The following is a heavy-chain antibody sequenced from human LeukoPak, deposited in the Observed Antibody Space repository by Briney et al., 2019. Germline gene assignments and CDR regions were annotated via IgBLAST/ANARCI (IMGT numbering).Heavy chain of an antibody. CDR3: ARLSYQLRAFDI. V-gene: IGHV1-2*02. D-gene: IGHD2-2*01. Sequence: ASVKVSCKASGGTFSSYAISWVRQAPGQGLEWMGWINPNSGGTNYAQKFQGRVTMTRDTSISTAYMELSRLRSDDTAVYYCARLSYQLRAFDIWGQGTMVTVSS. J-gene: IGHJ3*02. CDR2: INPNSGGT. CDR1: GGTFSSYA.